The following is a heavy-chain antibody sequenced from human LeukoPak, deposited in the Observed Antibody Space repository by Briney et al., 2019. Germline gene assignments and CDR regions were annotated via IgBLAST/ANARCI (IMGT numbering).Heavy chain of an antibody. D-gene: IGHD2-2*01. J-gene: IGHJ6*02. CDR1: GYTFTSYD. CDR2: MNPNSGRT. Sequence: ASVKVSCRASGYTFTSYDINWVRQATGQGLEWMGWMNPNSGRTGFAQRFQGRLTMTRNTFISTAYMELSSLTSEDTAVYYCARGPVSTHGMDVWGQGTTVTVSS. CDR3: ARGPVSTHGMDV. V-gene: IGHV1-8*01.